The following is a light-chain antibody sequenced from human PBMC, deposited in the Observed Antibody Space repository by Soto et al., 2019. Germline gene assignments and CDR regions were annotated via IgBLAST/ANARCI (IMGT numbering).Light chain of an antibody. CDR2: LNSGGSH. J-gene: IGLJ2*01. Sequence: QPVLTQSPSASASLGASVKLTCTLSSGHSSNAIAWHQQQPEKGPRYLMKLNSGGSHSKGDGIPDRFSGSSSGAERYLTISSLQSEDEADYYCQTWGTGLVVFGGGTKLTVL. V-gene: IGLV4-69*01. CDR1: SGHSSNA. CDR3: QTWGTGLVV.